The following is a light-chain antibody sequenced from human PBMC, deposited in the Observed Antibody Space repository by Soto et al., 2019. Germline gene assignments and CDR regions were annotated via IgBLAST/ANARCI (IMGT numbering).Light chain of an antibody. Sequence: ALTQPASVSGSPGQSITISCTGTSSDVGSYNLVSWYQQHPGKAPKLMIYEGSKRPPGVSNRFSGSKSGNTASLTISGLQAEDEADYYCCSYAGSSTWVFGGGTKLTVL. CDR1: SSDVGSYNL. J-gene: IGLJ3*02. CDR2: EGS. CDR3: CSYAGSSTWV. V-gene: IGLV2-23*01.